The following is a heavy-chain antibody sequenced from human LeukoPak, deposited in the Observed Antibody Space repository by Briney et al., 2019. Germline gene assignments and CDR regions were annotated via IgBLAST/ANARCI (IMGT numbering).Heavy chain of an antibody. CDR3: TTEGSGWRGIDY. CDR2: VYHSGAT. D-gene: IGHD6-19*01. J-gene: IGHJ4*02. V-gene: IGHV4-38-2*02. CDR1: GYSISNGCS. Sequence: SETLSLTCAVSGYSISNGCSWAWIRLPPGKGLEWIGDVYHSGATYYNPSLKSRVTISLDTSKNQFSLKLSSVTAADTAVYYRTTEGSGWRGIDYWGQGTLVTVSS.